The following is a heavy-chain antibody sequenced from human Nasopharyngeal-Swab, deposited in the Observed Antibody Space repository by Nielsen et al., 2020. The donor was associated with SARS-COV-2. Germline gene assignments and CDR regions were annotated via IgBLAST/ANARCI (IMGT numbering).Heavy chain of an antibody. D-gene: IGHD1-26*01. V-gene: IGHV5-51*01. CDR1: GYSFTTYW. CDR3: ARPMRPMGHYYFGMDV. Sequence: GGSLKISCKGSGYSFTTYWIGWVRQMPGKGLEWMGIIYPGDSNTRYSPSLQGQVTISVDKYSSTAYLQWSSLKASDTAIYYCARPMRPMGHYYFGMDVWGQGTTVTVS. CDR2: IYPGDSNT. J-gene: IGHJ6*02.